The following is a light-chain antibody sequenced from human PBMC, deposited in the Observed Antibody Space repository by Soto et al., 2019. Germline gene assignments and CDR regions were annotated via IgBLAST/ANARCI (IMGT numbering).Light chain of an antibody. CDR2: AAS. CDR3: QKYNSAPPA. J-gene: IGKJ1*01. V-gene: IGKV1-27*01. CDR1: QGISNY. Sequence: DIQMTQSPSSLSASVGDRVTITCRASQGISNYLAWYQQKPGKVPKLLIYAASTLQSGVPSRFSGSGSGTEFSLTISSLQPEDVASYYCQKYNSAPPAFGQGTKVEIK.